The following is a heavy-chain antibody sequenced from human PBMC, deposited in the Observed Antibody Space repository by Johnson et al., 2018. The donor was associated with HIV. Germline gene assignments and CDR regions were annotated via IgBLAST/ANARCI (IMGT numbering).Heavy chain of an antibody. CDR2: IKSKTDGGTT. D-gene: IGHD3-10*01. Sequence: EVQLVESGGGLVKPGGSLRLSCAASGFTFSDYYMSWIRQAPGKGLEWVGRIKSKTDGGTTDYAAPVKGRFPISRDDSKNTLYLQMNSLRPEDTAVYFCARCGRLLWSGPGAFDIWGQGTMVTVSS. CDR1: GFTFSDYY. J-gene: IGHJ3*02. CDR3: ARCGRLLWSGPGAFDI. V-gene: IGHV3-15*01.